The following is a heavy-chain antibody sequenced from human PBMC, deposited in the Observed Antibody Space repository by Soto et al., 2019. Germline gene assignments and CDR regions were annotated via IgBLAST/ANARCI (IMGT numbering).Heavy chain of an antibody. Sequence: PSETLSLTCAVYGGSFSGYYWSWIRQPPGKGLEWIGEINHSGSTNYNPSLKSRVTISVDTSKNQFSLKLSSVTAADTAVYYCARGHTRFLEWLTTGNWFDPWSQGTLVTVSS. CDR2: INHSGST. CDR3: ARGHTRFLEWLTTGNWFDP. V-gene: IGHV4-34*01. J-gene: IGHJ5*02. CDR1: GGSFSGYY. D-gene: IGHD3-3*01.